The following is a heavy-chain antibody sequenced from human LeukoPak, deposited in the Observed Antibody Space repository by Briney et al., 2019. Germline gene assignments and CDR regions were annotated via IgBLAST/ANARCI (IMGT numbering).Heavy chain of an antibody. CDR2: IYYSGST. D-gene: IGHD6-6*01. Sequence: SETLSLTCTVSGGSISSSSYYWGWIRQPPGKGLEWIGSIYYSGSTYYNPSLKSRVTISVDTSKNQFSLKLSSVTPEDTAVYYCASTRSSSWDPDDAFDIWGQGTMVTVSS. CDR1: GGSISSSSYY. CDR3: ASTRSSSWDPDDAFDI. V-gene: IGHV4-39*01. J-gene: IGHJ3*02.